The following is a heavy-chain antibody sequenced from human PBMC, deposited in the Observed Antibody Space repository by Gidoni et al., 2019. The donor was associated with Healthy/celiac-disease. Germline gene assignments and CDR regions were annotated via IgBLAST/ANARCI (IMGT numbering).Heavy chain of an antibody. J-gene: IGHJ6*02. V-gene: IGHV3-48*03. CDR1: GFTVSSYE. D-gene: IGHD3-22*01. Sequence: EVQLVESGGGLVQPGGSLRLSCADSGFTVSSYEMHGVRQAPGKGLEWVSDISSSGSTIYYADSVKGRFTISRDNAKNSLYLQMNSLRAEDTAVYYCARTSDYYDSSGYYLGYYYYGMDVWGQGTTVTVSS. CDR3: ARTSDYYDSSGYYLGYYYYGMDV. CDR2: ISSSGSTI.